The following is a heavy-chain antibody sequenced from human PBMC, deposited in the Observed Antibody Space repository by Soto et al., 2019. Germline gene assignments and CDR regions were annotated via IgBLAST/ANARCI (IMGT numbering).Heavy chain of an antibody. V-gene: IGHV1-46*01. CDR2: INPSGGST. CDR3: ARRELLRFLEWPTIDY. CDR1: GYTFTSYY. J-gene: IGHJ4*02. Sequence: DSVKVSCKASGYTFTSYYMHWVRQAPGQGLEWMGIINPSGGSTSYAQKFQGRVTMTRDTPTSTVYMELSSLRSEDTAVYYCARRELLRFLEWPTIDYWRQRTLVTVFS. D-gene: IGHD3-3*01.